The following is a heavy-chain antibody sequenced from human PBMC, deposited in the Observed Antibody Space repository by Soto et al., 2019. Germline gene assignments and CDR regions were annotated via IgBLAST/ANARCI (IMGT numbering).Heavy chain of an antibody. D-gene: IGHD1-26*01. J-gene: IGHJ6*02. CDR2: ISTYNGDT. CDR1: GYTFTTSG. CDR3: ARQGSWPYYYYGLDV. Sequence: GPGVRKPGASVKVSCEASGYTFTTSGISWVRQVPGQGLEWMGWISTYNGDTNSAQNFQGRVLMTADTSTCTAYMELMSLKSDDTAVYYCARQGSWPYYYYGLDVLGQGTTVTVSS. V-gene: IGHV1-18*01.